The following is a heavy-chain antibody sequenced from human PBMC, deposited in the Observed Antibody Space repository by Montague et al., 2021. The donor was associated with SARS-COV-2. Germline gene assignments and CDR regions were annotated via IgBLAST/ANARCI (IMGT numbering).Heavy chain of an antibody. J-gene: IGHJ4*02. Sequence: SETLSLTCTVSIRSSTYYWSWIRQPPGKGLKGLGSIDPGGKMVYNSSLKSRVTMSIDTFENQISLNLNTVTAADTAVYYCSRHSGGWDVSGLDYWGQGTLVTVSS. V-gene: IGHV4-39*01. CDR1: IRSSTYY. CDR2: IDPGGKM. D-gene: IGHD5/OR15-5a*01. CDR3: SRHSGGWDVSGLDY.